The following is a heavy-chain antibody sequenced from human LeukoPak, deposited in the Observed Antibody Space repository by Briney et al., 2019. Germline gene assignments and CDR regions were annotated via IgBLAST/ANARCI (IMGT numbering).Heavy chain of an antibody. CDR3: ARTYSADIAAAGRRYYFDY. J-gene: IGHJ4*02. D-gene: IGHD6-13*01. CDR2: INTNTGNP. CDR1: GYTFTSYA. V-gene: IGHV7-4-1*02. Sequence: ASVKVSCKASGYTFTSYAMNWVRQAPGQGLEWMGWINTNTGNPTYAQGFTGRFVFSLDTSVSTAYLQISSLKAEDTAVYYCARTYSADIAAAGRRYYFDYWGQGTLVTVSS.